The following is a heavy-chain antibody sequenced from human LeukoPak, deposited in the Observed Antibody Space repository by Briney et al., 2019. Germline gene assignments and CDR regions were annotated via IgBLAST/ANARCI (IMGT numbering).Heavy chain of an antibody. J-gene: IGHJ4*02. D-gene: IGHD2/OR15-2a*01. CDR3: ATSGLSRFGF. Sequence: GGSLRLSCAASAFTFDDYGMSSVRHAPGKGLEWLSGINWNGGSKDYADSVMCRFTISRDNSKNTLYLQMNSLRAGDTAVYYCATSGLSRFGFWGQGTLVTVSS. V-gene: IGHV3-20*04. CDR1: AFTFDDYG. CDR2: INWNGGSK.